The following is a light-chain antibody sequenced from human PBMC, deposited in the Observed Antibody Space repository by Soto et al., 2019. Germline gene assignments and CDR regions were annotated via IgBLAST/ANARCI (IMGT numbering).Light chain of an antibody. CDR2: VAS. J-gene: IGKJ3*01. CDR3: QKSYSSPFT. Sequence: DIQMTQSPSSLSASVGDRVTITCRASQSISNHLNWYQQKPGQAPKLLISVASTLQAGVPSRFSGGGSGTDFTLTISSLQPEDFATYYCQKSYSSPFTFGPGTTVDV. V-gene: IGKV1-39*01. CDR1: QSISNH.